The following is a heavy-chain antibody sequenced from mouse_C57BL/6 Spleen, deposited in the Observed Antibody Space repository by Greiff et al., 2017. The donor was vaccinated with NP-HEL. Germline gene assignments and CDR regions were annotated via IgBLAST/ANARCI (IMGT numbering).Heavy chain of an antibody. Sequence: VQLQQPGAELVMPGASVKLSCKASGYTFTSYWMHWVKQRPGQGLEWIGEIDPSDSYTNYNQKFKGKSTLTVDKSSSTAYMQLSSLTSEDSAVYYCARFLDSSCLFDYWGQGTTLTVSS. CDR3: ARFLDSSCLFDY. V-gene: IGHV1-69*01. CDR1: GYTFTSYW. D-gene: IGHD3-2*02. J-gene: IGHJ2*01. CDR2: IDPSDSYT.